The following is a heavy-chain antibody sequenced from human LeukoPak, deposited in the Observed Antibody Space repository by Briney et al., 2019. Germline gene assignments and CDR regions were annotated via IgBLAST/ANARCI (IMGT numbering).Heavy chain of an antibody. J-gene: IGHJ3*02. V-gene: IGHV4-59*01. CDR3: AREKVYYDFWSGYSWHDAFDI. CDR2: IYYSGST. Sequence: PSETLSLTCTVSGGSISSYYWSWIRQPPGKGLEWIGYIYYSGSTNYNPSLKSRVTISVGTSKNQFSLKLSSVTAADTAVYYCAREKVYYDFWSGYSWHDAFDIWGQGTMVTVSS. D-gene: IGHD3-3*01. CDR1: GGSISSYY.